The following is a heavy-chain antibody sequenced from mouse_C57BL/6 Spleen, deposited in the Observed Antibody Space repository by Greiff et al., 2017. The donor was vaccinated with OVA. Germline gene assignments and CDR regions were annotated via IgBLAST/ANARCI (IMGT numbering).Heavy chain of an antibody. CDR1: GFTFSDFY. V-gene: IGHV7-1*01. CDR3: ERDGRSYYSMDY. J-gene: IGHJ4*01. CDR2: SRNKANDYTT. Sequence: EVQLVESGGGLVQSGRSLRLSCATSGFTFSDFYMEWVRQAPGKGLEWIAASRNKANDYTTEYSASVKGRFIVSRDTSESILYLQMNTLKAEDTAIYYCERDGRSYYSMDYWGQGTSVTVSS.